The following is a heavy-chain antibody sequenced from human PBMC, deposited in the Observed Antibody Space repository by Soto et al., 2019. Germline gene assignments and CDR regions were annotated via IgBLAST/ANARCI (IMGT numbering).Heavy chain of an antibody. D-gene: IGHD2-21*01. J-gene: IGHJ3*02. CDR1: RFTLRNYV. CDR3: ATSGNCGGLRCSSFDM. Sequence: EVQLLESGGGLVQPGGSLRLSCAASRFTLRNYVVNWVRQAPGKGLEWVSTTGGSGDTYYPDSVKGRFTISRDNSKNTVYLEMITLRSEDTAVYYCATSGNCGGLRCSSFDMWGQGTVVTVSS. V-gene: IGHV3-23*01. CDR2: TGGSGDT.